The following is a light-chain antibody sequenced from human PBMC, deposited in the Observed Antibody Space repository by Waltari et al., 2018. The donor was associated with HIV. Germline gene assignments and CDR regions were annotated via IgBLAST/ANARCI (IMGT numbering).Light chain of an antibody. Sequence: SVLTQPPSTSGTPGQTVTISCSGTTSNIGRTFVYWYQQFPGTAPKLLIYRNNERPSGVPDRFSGSKSGISASLAITGLRSEDEADYYCAAWDVSLSGWVFGGGTKLTVL. CDR1: TSNIGRTF. V-gene: IGLV1-47*01. CDR3: AAWDVSLSGWV. CDR2: RNN. J-gene: IGLJ3*02.